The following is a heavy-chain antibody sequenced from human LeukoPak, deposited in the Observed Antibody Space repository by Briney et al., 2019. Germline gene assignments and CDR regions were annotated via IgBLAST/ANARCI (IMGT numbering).Heavy chain of an antibody. CDR2: IYYSGST. CDR3: ARLFVSWLPHDYGMDV. Sequence: PSETLSLTCTVSGGSISSSSYYWGWIRQPPGKGLEWIGSIYYSGSTYYNPSLKSRVTISVATSKNQFSLKLSSVTAADTAVYYCARLFVSWLPHDYGMDVWGQGTTVTVSS. J-gene: IGHJ6*02. D-gene: IGHD3-22*01. V-gene: IGHV4-39*01. CDR1: GGSISSSSYY.